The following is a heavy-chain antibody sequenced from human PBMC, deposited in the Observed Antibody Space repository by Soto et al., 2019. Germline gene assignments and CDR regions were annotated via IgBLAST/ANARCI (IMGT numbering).Heavy chain of an antibody. J-gene: IGHJ4*02. V-gene: IGHV3-9*01. D-gene: IGHD6-19*01. CDR3: AKALDGWYGELGY. Sequence: PRLSCAASGFTFDDHAMHWVRQAPGKGLEWVAGISWNSNSIYYADSVKGRFTISRDNAKNSLYLQMNSLRAEDTAFYYCAKALDGWYGELGYWGQGTLVTVSS. CDR2: ISWNSNSI. CDR1: GFTFDDHA.